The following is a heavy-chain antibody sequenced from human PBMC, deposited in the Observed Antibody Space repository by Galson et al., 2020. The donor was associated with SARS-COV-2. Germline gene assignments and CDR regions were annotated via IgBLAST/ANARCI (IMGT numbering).Heavy chain of an antibody. CDR2: IRSDGRNK. D-gene: IGHD2-8*01. Sequence: GESLKISCAASGFTFSSSGMHWVRQAPGKGLEWVAFIRSDGRNKYYADSVKGRFTISRDSSKNTLYLQMNSLRAEDTAVYYCAKDHMLRPLDYWGQGTLVTVSS. CDR3: AKDHMLRPLDY. CDR1: GFTFSSSG. V-gene: IGHV3-30*02. J-gene: IGHJ4*02.